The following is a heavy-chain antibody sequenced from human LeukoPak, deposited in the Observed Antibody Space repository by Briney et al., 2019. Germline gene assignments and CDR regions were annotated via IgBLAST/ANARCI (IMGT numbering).Heavy chain of an antibody. CDR2: INPNSGGT. Sequence: ASVTVSCTASGYTFTGYYMHWVRQAPGQGLEWMGWINPNSGGTNYAQKFQGRVTMTRDTSISTAYMELSRLRSDDTAVYYCARVTGTTSLFDYWGQGTLVTVSS. CDR1: GYTFTGYY. V-gene: IGHV1-2*02. D-gene: IGHD1-20*01. CDR3: ARVTGTTSLFDY. J-gene: IGHJ4*02.